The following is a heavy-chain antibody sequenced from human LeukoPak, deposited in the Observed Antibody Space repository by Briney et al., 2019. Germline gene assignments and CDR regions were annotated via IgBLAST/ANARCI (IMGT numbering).Heavy chain of an antibody. Sequence: PGGSLRLSCAASGFTFSSYGMHWVRQAPGKGLEWVAFIRYDGTNKYYADSVKGRFTISRDNSKNTLYLQMNSLRAEDTAVYYCATAVVAQLFYFDYWGQGTLVTVSS. D-gene: IGHD2-15*01. V-gene: IGHV3-30*02. J-gene: IGHJ4*02. CDR2: IRYDGTNK. CDR1: GFTFSSYG. CDR3: ATAVVAQLFYFDY.